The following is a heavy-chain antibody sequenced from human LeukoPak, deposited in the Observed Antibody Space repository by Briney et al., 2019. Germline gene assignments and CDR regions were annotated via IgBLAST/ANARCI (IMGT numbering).Heavy chain of an antibody. J-gene: IGHJ4*02. V-gene: IGHV4-61*02. D-gene: IGHD6-13*01. CDR1: GGSISSSSYY. CDR2: IYISGST. Sequence: SETLSLTCTVSGGSISSSSYYWSWIRQPAGKGLEWIGRIYISGSTNYNPSLKSRVTMSVDTSKNQFSLKLSSVTAADTAVYYCARGVGIAAYYFDYWGQGTLVTVSS. CDR3: ARGVGIAAYYFDY.